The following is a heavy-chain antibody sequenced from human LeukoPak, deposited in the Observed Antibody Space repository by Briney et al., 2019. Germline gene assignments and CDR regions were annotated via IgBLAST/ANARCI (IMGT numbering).Heavy chain of an antibody. D-gene: IGHD6-13*01. Sequence: SETLSLTCTVSGGSISSGSYYWSWIRQPAGKGLEWIGYIYYSGSTNYNPSLKSRVTISVDTSKNQFSLKLSSVTAADTAVYYCARGAAAGIYFDYWGQGTLVTVSS. CDR2: IYYSGST. CDR3: ARGAAAGIYFDY. CDR1: GGSISSGSYY. V-gene: IGHV4-61*10. J-gene: IGHJ4*02.